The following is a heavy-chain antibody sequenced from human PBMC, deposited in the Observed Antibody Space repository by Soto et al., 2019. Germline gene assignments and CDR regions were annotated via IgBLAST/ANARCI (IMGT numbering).Heavy chain of an antibody. D-gene: IGHD3-22*01. CDR2: IDPSDSQT. J-gene: IGHJ4*02. Sequence: LKISCKGSGYSFAGYWITWVRQKPGKGLEWMGRIDPSDSQTYYSPSFRGHVTISVTKSITTVFLQWSSLRASDTAMYYCARQIYDSDTGPNFQYYFDSWGRGTPVTVSS. V-gene: IGHV5-10-1*01. CDR1: GYSFAGYW. CDR3: ARQIYDSDTGPNFQYYFDS.